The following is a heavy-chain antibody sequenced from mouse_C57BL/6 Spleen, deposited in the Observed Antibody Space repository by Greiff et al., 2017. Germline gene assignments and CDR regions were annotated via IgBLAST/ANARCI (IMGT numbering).Heavy chain of an antibody. CDR1: GYTFTSST. Sequence: VQLQQSGAELARPGASVKMSCKASGYTFTSSTMHWVKQRPGQGLEWIGYINPSSGYTKYNQKFKDKATLTADKSSSTAYMQLSSLTSEDSAVYYCARSGDPYAMDYWGQGTSVTVSS. J-gene: IGHJ4*01. CDR2: INPSSGYT. V-gene: IGHV1-4*01. D-gene: IGHD4-1*01. CDR3: ARSGDPYAMDY.